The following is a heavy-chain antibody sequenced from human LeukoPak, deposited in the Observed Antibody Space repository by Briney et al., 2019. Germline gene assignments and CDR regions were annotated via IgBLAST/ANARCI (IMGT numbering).Heavy chain of an antibody. J-gene: IGHJ4*02. CDR1: GFTFSGYS. V-gene: IGHV3-43*01. D-gene: IGHD3-10*01. Sequence: SGGSLRLSCAASGFTFSGYSMNWVRQAPGKGLEWVSLISWDGGSTYYADSVKGRFTISRDNSKNSLYLQMNSLRTEDTALYYCAKGLFTISDYWGQGTPVTVSS. CDR2: ISWDGGST. CDR3: AKGLFTISDY.